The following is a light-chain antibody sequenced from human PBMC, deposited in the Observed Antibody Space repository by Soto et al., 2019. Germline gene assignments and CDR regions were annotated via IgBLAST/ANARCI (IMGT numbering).Light chain of an antibody. V-gene: IGKV2-24*01. CDR3: MQATRLRA. Sequence: DVVLTQTPLSSAVTLGQPASISCRSSQSLEARDGNTYLNWLHQRPGQPPRLLIYKVSNRLSGVTDRFIGSGAGKDFTLQINRVEAEDVGIYVFMQATRLRAFGQGTRLEIK. CDR1: QSLEARDGNTY. J-gene: IGKJ5*01. CDR2: KVS.